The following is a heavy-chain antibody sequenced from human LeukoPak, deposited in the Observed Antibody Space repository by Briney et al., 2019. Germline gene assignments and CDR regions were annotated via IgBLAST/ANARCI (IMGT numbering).Heavy chain of an antibody. D-gene: IGHD6-6*01. CDR3: ARHDRQLVRSCFDY. CDR1: GGSISSSSYF. Sequence: SETLSLTCTVSGGSISSSSYFWGWIRQPPGKGLEWIGTIYDSGSTYYNPSLKSRVTISVDTSKNQFSLKLSSVTAADTAVYYCARHDRQLVRSCFDYWGQGTLVTVPS. J-gene: IGHJ4*02. CDR2: IYDSGST. V-gene: IGHV4-39*01.